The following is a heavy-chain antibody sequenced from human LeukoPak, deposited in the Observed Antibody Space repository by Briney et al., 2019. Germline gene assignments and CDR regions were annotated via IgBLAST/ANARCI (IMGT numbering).Heavy chain of an antibody. D-gene: IGHD1-26*01. Sequence: GSLRLSRAAFGFNFRSDWVHWVRQAPGKGLVWVSRINSDGSRTNYADSVKGRFTISRDNAKSTLYLQMNSLRAEDTAVYYCGRALGSPLDYWGQGTLVTVSS. CDR1: GFNFRSDW. J-gene: IGHJ4*02. V-gene: IGHV3-74*01. CDR3: GRALGSPLDY. CDR2: INSDGSRT.